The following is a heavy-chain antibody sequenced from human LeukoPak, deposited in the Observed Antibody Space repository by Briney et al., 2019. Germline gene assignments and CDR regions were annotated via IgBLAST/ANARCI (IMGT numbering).Heavy chain of an antibody. CDR1: GGSISSYY. Sequence: SETLSLTCTVSGGSISSYYWSWIRQPAGKGLEWIGRIYTSGSTNYNPSLKSRVTMSVDTSKNQFSLKLSSVAAADTAVYYCARDADPTLYGSGSYYPYWGQGTPVTVSS. CDR3: ARDADPTLYGSGSYYPY. CDR2: IYTSGST. D-gene: IGHD3-10*01. V-gene: IGHV4-4*07. J-gene: IGHJ4*02.